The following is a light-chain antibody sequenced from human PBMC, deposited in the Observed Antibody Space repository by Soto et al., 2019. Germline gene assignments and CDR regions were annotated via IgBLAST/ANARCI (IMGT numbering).Light chain of an antibody. J-gene: IGKJ2*01. CDR1: QPIKTW. V-gene: IGKV1-12*01. Sequence: DIQLTQSPASVSAAVGDRINISCRASQPIKTWLAWYQQKPGKGPKLLIYTASTLETGVPSRFSGSGSGTDFTLTISSLQPEDAAIYSCQQTYSAPFTFGQGTKLEIK. CDR2: TAS. CDR3: QQTYSAPFT.